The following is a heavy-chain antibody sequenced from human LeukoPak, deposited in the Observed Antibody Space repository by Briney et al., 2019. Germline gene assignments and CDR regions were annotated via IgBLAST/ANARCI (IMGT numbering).Heavy chain of an antibody. CDR3: ARASIVGARRSNWFDP. V-gene: IGHV4-31*03. D-gene: IGHD1-26*01. Sequence: PSETLSLTCTVSGGSISSGGYYWSWIRQHPGKGLEWIGYIYYSGSTYYNPSLKSRVTISVDTSKNQFSLKLSSVTAADTAVYYCARASIVGARRSNWFDPWGQGTLVTVSS. J-gene: IGHJ5*02. CDR2: IYYSGST. CDR1: GGSISSGGYY.